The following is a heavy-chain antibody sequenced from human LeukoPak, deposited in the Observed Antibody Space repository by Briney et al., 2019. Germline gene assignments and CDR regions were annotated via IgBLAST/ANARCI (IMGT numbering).Heavy chain of an antibody. J-gene: IGHJ4*02. CDR1: GFSVSDYY. CDR2: ITSSGNTI. Sequence: GGSLRLSCAASGFSVSDYYMSWVRQAPGKGLEWVSYITSSGNTIYYADSVKGRFTISRDNAKNSLYLQMNSLRAEDTAVYYCARANYYDISGYDYWGQGTLVTVSS. V-gene: IGHV3-11*04. D-gene: IGHD3-22*01. CDR3: ARANYYDISGYDY.